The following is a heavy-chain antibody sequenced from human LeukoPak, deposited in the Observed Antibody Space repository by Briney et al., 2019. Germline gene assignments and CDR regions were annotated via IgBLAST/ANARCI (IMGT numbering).Heavy chain of an antibody. D-gene: IGHD3-10*01. CDR3: AREGGYGSGSYSDY. Sequence: SETLSLTCTVSGGSISSYYWSWIRQPPGKGLEWIGYIYYSGSTNYNPSLKSRVTISVDTSKNQFSLKLSSVTAADTAVYYCAREGGYGSGSYSDYWGQGTLVTVSS. J-gene: IGHJ4*02. CDR1: GGSISSYY. V-gene: IGHV4-59*01. CDR2: IYYSGST.